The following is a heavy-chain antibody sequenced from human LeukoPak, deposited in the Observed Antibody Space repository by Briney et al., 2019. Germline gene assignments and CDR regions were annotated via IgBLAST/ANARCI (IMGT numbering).Heavy chain of an antibody. CDR1: GYTFTGYY. CDR3: ARGGIVVVPGNDY. D-gene: IGHD2-2*01. Sequence: ASVKVSCKASGYTFTGYYMHWVRQAPGQGLEWMGWINPNSGGTNYAQKFQGRVTMTRDTSISTAYMELSRLRSDDTAVYCCARGGIVVVPGNDYWGQGTLVTVSS. J-gene: IGHJ4*02. V-gene: IGHV1-2*02. CDR2: INPNSGGT.